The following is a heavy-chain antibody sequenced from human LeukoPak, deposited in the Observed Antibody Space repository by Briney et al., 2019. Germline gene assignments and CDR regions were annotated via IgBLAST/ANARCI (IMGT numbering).Heavy chain of an antibody. J-gene: IGHJ4*02. Sequence: GGSLRLYCAASGFTFSDYYMSWIRQAPGKGLEWLSYISISGSTIYYADSVKGRFTISRDNAKNTLYLQMNSLRAEDTAVYFCAKRGVVIRVILVGFHKEAYYFDSWGQGALVTVSS. CDR3: AKRGVVIRVILVGFHKEAYYFDS. V-gene: IGHV3-11*01. CDR1: GFTFSDYY. CDR2: ISISGSTI. D-gene: IGHD3-22*01.